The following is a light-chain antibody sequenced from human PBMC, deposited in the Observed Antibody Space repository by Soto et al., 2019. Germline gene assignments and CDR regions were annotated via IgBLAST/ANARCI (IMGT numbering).Light chain of an antibody. CDR1: SSDVGGYDY. V-gene: IGLV2-14*01. Sequence: QSALAQPASVSGSPGQSITISCTGTSSDVGGYDYVSWYQLHPGKAPKLMIFEVSNRPSGVSYRFSGSKSGSTASLTIFGLQAEDEADYFCSSYSISTAYLFGTGTKVTVL. CDR2: EVS. J-gene: IGLJ1*01. CDR3: SSYSISTAYL.